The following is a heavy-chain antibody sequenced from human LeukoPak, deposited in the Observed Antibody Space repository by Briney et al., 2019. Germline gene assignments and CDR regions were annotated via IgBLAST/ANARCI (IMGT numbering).Heavy chain of an antibody. J-gene: IGHJ4*02. V-gene: IGHV4-39*01. CDR2: IYVIGTN. CDR3: ARQVGATTLIDH. D-gene: IGHD1-26*01. Sequence: SETLSLTCTLSGGSVSSRNHYWGWIRQLPGKGLEWIGSIYVIGTNYYNPSLQSRVTLSVDTSKNQVSLKLTSVTAADTALYYCARQVGATTLIDHWGQGTLVTVSS. CDR1: GGSVSSRNHY.